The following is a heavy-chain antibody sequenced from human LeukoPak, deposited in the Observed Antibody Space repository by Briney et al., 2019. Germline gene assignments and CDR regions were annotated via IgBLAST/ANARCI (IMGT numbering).Heavy chain of an antibody. CDR1: GGSISSGDYY. Sequence: PSQTLSLTCTVSGGSISSGDYYWSWIRQPPGKGLEWIGYIYYSGSTYYNPSLKRRVTISVDTSKNQFSLKLSSVTAADTAVYYCASMTTVTSDFDYWGQGTLVTVSS. D-gene: IGHD4-11*01. J-gene: IGHJ4*02. V-gene: IGHV4-30-4*08. CDR3: ASMTTVTSDFDY. CDR2: IYYSGST.